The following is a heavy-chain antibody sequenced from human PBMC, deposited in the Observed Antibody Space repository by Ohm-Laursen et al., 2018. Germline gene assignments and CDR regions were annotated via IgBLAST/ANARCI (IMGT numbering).Heavy chain of an antibody. CDR1: GFTVSSNY. V-gene: IGHV3-66*01. CDR3: ARDNYYDSSGYSIFDY. Sequence: SLRLSCTASGFTVSSNYMSWVRQAPGKGLEWVSVIYSGGSTYYADSVKGRFTISRDNPKNTLYLQMNSLRAEDTAVYYCARDNYYDSSGYSIFDYWGQGTLVTVSS. CDR2: IYSGGST. D-gene: IGHD3-22*01. J-gene: IGHJ4*02.